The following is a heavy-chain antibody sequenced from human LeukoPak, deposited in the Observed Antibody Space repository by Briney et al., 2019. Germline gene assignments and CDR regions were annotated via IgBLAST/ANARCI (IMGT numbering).Heavy chain of an antibody. Sequence: ASVKVSCKASGYTFTSYYMHWVRQAPGQGLEWMGIINPSGGSTSYAQKFQGRVTMTRDMSTSTVYMELSSLRSEDTAVYYCARGGRWPVKISYGSGSKRSDNWFDPWGQGTLATVSS. D-gene: IGHD3-10*01. CDR3: ARGGRWPVKISYGSGSKRSDNWFDP. CDR1: GYTFTSYY. V-gene: IGHV1-46*01. J-gene: IGHJ5*02. CDR2: INPSGGST.